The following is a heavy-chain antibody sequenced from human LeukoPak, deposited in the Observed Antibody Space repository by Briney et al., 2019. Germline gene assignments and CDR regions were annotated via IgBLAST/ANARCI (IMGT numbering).Heavy chain of an antibody. CDR1: GFTFSSYA. D-gene: IGHD2-2*01. Sequence: GGSLRLSCAASGFTFSSYAMSWVRQAPGKGLEWVSAISGSGGSTYYADSVKGRFTISRDNSKNTLYLQVNSLRAEDTAVYYCVVDCSSTSCRRNWFDPWGQGTLVTVSS. J-gene: IGHJ5*02. V-gene: IGHV3-23*01. CDR3: VVDCSSTSCRRNWFDP. CDR2: ISGSGGST.